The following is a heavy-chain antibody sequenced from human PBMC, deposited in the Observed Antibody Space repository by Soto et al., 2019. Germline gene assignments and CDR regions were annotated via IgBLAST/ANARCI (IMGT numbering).Heavy chain of an antibody. CDR3: ASTEDFFDY. J-gene: IGHJ4*02. CDR2: IFYRGIT. CDR1: GVSLTSGTYY. V-gene: IGHV4-31*03. Sequence: QVQLQESGPGLVKPSQTLSLTCSVSGVSLTSGTYYWSWIRQHPGKGLEWIGYIFYRGITDYNPSLKSRVNISVDTSKNQFSLKLSSVTAADTAVYYCASTEDFFDYWGQGTLVTVSS.